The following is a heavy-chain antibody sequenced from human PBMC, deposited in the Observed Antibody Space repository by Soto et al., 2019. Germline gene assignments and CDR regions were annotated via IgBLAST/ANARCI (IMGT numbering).Heavy chain of an antibody. V-gene: IGHV1-24*01. Sequence: ASVKVSCKVSGYTLTELSMHWVRQAPGKGLEWMGGFDPEDGETIYAQKFQGRVTMTEDTSTDTAYMELSSLGSEDTAVYYCATVKRVTIFGVVIIPGSYWFDPWGQGTLVTVSS. CDR3: ATVKRVTIFGVVIIPGSYWFDP. D-gene: IGHD3-3*01. J-gene: IGHJ5*02. CDR1: GYTLTELS. CDR2: FDPEDGET.